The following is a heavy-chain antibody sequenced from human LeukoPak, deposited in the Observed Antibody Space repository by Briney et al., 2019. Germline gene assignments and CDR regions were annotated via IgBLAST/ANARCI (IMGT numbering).Heavy chain of an antibody. CDR3: ARAGDSSGWYSFDS. CDR2: ISRSGTTI. J-gene: IGHJ4*02. CDR1: GFTFTTYE. Sequence: GGSLRLSCAAPGFTFTTYEMHWVRQAPGKGLEWVSYISRSGTTIYYVDSVLGRFTISRDNAKNALFLQMNSLRAEDTAVYYCARAGDSSGWYSFDSWGQGTLVTVSS. D-gene: IGHD6-19*01. V-gene: IGHV3-48*03.